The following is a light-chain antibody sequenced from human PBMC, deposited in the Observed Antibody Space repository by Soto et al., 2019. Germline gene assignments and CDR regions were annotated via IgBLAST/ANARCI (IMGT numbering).Light chain of an antibody. V-gene: IGLV2-11*01. CDR1: NSDVGGYNY. CDR3: CSYADTDTFV. CDR2: GVS. Sequence: QSALTQPRSVSGSPGQSVTISCTGTNSDVGGYNYVSWYQQYPSKAPKLMISGVSERPSGVPDRFSGSKSGKTASLTISGLQAEDEADYYCCSYADTDTFVFGTGTKVTVL. J-gene: IGLJ1*01.